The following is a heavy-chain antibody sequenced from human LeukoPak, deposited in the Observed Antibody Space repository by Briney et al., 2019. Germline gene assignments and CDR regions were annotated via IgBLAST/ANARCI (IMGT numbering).Heavy chain of an antibody. V-gene: IGHV4-39*01. J-gene: IGHJ3*02. Sequence: KPSETLSLSCAVSDDSIRSSCYYWGWIRQPPGKGLKWIGSIYYSGSTYYNPSLKSRVTISIDTSKNQFSLKLSSVTAADTAVYYCASEPYGSGSFLGAFNIWGQGTMVTVSS. CDR1: DDSIRSSCYY. CDR3: ASEPYGSGSFLGAFNI. D-gene: IGHD3-10*01. CDR2: IYYSGST.